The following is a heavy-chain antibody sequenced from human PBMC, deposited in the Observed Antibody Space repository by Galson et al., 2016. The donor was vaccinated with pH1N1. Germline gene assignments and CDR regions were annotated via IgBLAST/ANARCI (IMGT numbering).Heavy chain of an antibody. D-gene: IGHD4/OR15-4a*01. J-gene: IGHJ3*02. Sequence: SLRLSCAASGFTFSSYSMNWVRQAPGKGLEWVSYISLSSSIIHYADSVKGRFIISRDSAKNSLYLRMNSLRAEDTALYYCAREGLWPGVDAFDIWGQGTMVTVSS. CDR3: AREGLWPGVDAFDI. CDR2: ISLSSSII. V-gene: IGHV3-48*04. CDR1: GFTFSSYS.